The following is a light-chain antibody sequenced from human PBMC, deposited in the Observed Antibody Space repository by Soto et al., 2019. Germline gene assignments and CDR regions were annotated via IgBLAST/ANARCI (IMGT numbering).Light chain of an antibody. V-gene: IGLV2-23*01. Sequence: QSALTQPAAVSGSPGQSITISCTGTSSDVGTYKFVSWFQVHPGEAPKLMIYEGSKRPSGVSNRFSGSKSGDTASLTISGLRAEDEADYYCCSYAGRSTLIFGGGTQLTVL. CDR3: CSYAGRSTLI. CDR2: EGS. CDR1: SSDVGTYKF. J-gene: IGLJ2*01.